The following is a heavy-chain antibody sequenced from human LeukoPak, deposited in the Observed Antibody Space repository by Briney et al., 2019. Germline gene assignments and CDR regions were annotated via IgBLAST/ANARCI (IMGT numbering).Heavy chain of an antibody. D-gene: IGHD2-15*01. J-gene: IGHJ3*02. Sequence: SGTLSLTCAVSGGSISSSNWWSWVRQPPGKGLEWIGEIYHSGSTNYNPSLKSRVTISVDKSKNQFSLKLSSVTAADTAVYYCARDSVAPRESVVVVAADAFDIWGQGTMVTVSS. CDR2: IYHSGST. V-gene: IGHV4-4*02. CDR1: GGSISSSNW. CDR3: ARDSVAPRESVVVVAADAFDI.